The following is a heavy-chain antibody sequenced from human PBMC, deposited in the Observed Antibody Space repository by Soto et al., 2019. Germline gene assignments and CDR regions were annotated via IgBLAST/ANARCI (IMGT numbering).Heavy chain of an antibody. Sequence: QVQLQESGPGLVKPSDTLSLTCAVSGYSISSSNWWGWIRQPPGKGLEWIGYIYYSGTTYYNPSLTSRVTMHVDTSKTKFSLKLTSVTAVDTAVYYCARREIQGPIDYWGQGTLVTVSS. CDR2: IYYSGTT. CDR1: GYSISSSNW. CDR3: ARREIQGPIDY. V-gene: IGHV4-28*01. J-gene: IGHJ4*02. D-gene: IGHD1-26*01.